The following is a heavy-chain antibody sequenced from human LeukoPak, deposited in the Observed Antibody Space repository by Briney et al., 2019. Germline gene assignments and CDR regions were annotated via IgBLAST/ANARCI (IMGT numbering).Heavy chain of an antibody. CDR2: ISGRVDST. D-gene: IGHD7-27*01. Sequence: GGCLRLSCAASGFTFCVFAMSWVRADPGEGLECVSVISGRVDSTPSADSVKGRFTISRDNSQSTVCLQKRTLRAEDTPPYNSARGTGDFDSWGQGTLVIVSS. CDR1: GFTFCVFA. CDR3: ARGTGDFDS. J-gene: IGHJ4*02. V-gene: IGHV3-23*01.